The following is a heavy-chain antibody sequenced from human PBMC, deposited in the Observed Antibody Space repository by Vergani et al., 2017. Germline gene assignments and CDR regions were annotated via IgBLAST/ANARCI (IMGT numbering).Heavy chain of an antibody. CDR3: ARLTTVTSWFDP. V-gene: IGHV4-61*02. Sequence: QVQLQESGPGLVKPSQTLSLTCTVSGGSISSGSYYWSWIRQPAGKGLEWIGRIYTSGSTNYNPSLKSRVTISVDTSKNQFSLKLSSVTAADTAVYYCARLTTVTSWFDPWGQGTLVTVSS. J-gene: IGHJ5*02. D-gene: IGHD4-17*01. CDR2: IYTSGST. CDR1: GGSISSGSYY.